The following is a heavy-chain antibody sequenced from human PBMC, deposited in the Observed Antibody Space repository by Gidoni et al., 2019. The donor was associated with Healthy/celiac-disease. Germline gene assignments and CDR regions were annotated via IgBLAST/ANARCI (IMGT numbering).Heavy chain of an antibody. V-gene: IGHV4-30-2*01. CDR2: IYQRGST. CDR3: ARAEGYCSGGSCPGRFDP. J-gene: IGHJ5*02. D-gene: IGHD2-15*01. Sequence: LHLQESGPGLVKPSQTLSLTLPVPGGSIRRGGYSWSWIRQPPGKGLEWFGYIYQRGSTNYNPTIKSRVTISVDRSKNQFSRKLNSVTAADTAVYYCARAEGYCSGGSCPGRFDPWGQGTLVTVSS. CDR1: GGSIRRGGYS.